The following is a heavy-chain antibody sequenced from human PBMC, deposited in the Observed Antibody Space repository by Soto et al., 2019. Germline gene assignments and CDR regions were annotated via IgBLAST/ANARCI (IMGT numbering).Heavy chain of an antibody. CDR3: AKVGPSYYYGMDV. J-gene: IGHJ6*02. D-gene: IGHD1-26*01. V-gene: IGHV3-23*01. Sequence: GGSLRLSCTASGFDLTSYAINWVRQAPGKGLEWVSATTGGAGLTYYADSVKGRFSVSSDSPGNTLYLQLNSLRPEDTAVYYCAKVGPSYYYGMDVWGQGTTVTVSS. CDR2: TTGGAGLT. CDR1: GFDLTSYA.